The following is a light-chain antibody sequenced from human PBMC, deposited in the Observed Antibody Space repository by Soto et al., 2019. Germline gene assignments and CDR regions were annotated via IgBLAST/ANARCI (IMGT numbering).Light chain of an antibody. J-gene: IGKJ4*01. V-gene: IGKV1-33*01. CDR1: QDISNY. CDR3: QQLHKSPPT. Sequence: DIQMTQSPSSLSASVGDRVTITCQASQDISNYLNWYQQKPGKAPKLLIYDASNLETGVPSRFKGNGTGTKFYFTLNHPAAGDVSTYYWQQLHKSPPTFGGGTKVEIK. CDR2: DAS.